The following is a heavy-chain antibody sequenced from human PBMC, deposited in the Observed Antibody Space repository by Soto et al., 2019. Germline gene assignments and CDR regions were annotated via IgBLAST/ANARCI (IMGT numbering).Heavy chain of an antibody. Sequence: GAAVKVSCKASGYTFSNYHIHWVRQAPGQGLEWLGWIDPNSGGTKYAQKFQGRVTVTREPSIPTAFMELDSLTSDDTAVYYCARSSGSYSDFDFWGQGTLVTVSS. V-gene: IGHV1-2*02. CDR2: IDPNSGGT. CDR3: ARSSGSYSDFDF. CDR1: GYTFSNYH. J-gene: IGHJ4*02. D-gene: IGHD1-26*01.